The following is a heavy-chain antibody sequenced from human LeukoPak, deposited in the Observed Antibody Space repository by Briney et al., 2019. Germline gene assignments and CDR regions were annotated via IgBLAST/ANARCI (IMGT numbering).Heavy chain of an antibody. Sequence: TGGSLRLSCAASGFTFSSYSMNWVRQALGKGLEWVSYISRSSTTICYADSVKGRFTISRDNAKNSLYLQMNSLRDEDTAVYYCARDLVVKRYAFDIWGQGTMVTVSS. CDR2: ISRSSTTI. V-gene: IGHV3-48*02. CDR1: GFTFSSYS. CDR3: ARDLVVKRYAFDI. D-gene: IGHD2-21*01. J-gene: IGHJ3*02.